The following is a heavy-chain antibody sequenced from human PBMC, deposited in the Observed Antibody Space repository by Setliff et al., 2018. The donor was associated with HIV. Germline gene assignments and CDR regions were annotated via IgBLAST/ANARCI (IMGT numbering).Heavy chain of an antibody. CDR2: IYDGGTT. D-gene: IGHD3-10*02. J-gene: IGHJ4*02. Sequence: LSLTCDVSGYSINNIHYWGWIRQPPGKGLECLGNIYDGGTTYHNPSLKGRVTISIDTSKAQFSSKLISVTAADTAVYYCVRRDVSFLFGQFDSWGQGILVTVSS. CDR3: VRRDVSFLFGQFDS. V-gene: IGHV4-38-2*01. CDR1: GYSINNIHY.